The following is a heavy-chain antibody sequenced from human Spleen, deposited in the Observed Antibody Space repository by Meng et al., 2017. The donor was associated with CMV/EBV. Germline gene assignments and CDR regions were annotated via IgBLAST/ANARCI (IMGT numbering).Heavy chain of an antibody. CDR3: ARDSAWIRYGMDV. J-gene: IGHJ6*02. D-gene: IGHD5-18*01. CDR1: GGSVRTSSYY. CDR2: IYYSGST. V-gene: IGHV4-61*01. Sequence: SETLSLTCTVSGGSVRTSSYYWGWIRQPPGKGLEWIGYIYYSGSTNYNPSLKSRVTISVDTSKNQFSLKLSSVTAADTAVYYCARDSAWIRYGMDVWGQGTTVTVSS.